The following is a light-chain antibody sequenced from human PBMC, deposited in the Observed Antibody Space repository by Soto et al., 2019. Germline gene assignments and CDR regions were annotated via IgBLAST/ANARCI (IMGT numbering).Light chain of an antibody. J-gene: IGKJ2*01. V-gene: IGKV3-20*01. CDR1: QSVSSY. CDR3: QQYGNSYT. CDR2: GSS. Sequence: EIVLTQSPATLSLSPGERATLSCRASQSVSSYLAWYQQKPGQAPRLLIYGSSNRATGIPDRFSGSGSGTDFTLTISRLEPEDFAVYYCQQYGNSYTFGQGTKLEVK.